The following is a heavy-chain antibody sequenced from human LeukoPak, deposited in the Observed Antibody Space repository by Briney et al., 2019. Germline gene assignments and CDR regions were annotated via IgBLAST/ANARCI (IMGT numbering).Heavy chain of an antibody. J-gene: IGHJ3*02. V-gene: IGHV4-28*05. CDR3: AVYSNDAFDI. CDR1: GYSISSSNW. D-gene: IGHD2-21*01. CDR2: IYYSGSI. Sequence: SDTLSLTCAVSGYSISSSNWWGWIRQPPGKGLEWIGYIYYSGSIYYNPSLKSRVTISVDRSKNQFSLKLSSVTAADTAVYYCAVYSNDAFDIWGQGTMVTVSS.